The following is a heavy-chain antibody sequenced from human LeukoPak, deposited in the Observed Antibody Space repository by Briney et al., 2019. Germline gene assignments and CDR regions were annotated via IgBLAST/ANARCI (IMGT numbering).Heavy chain of an antibody. J-gene: IGHJ4*02. CDR2: AYYTGNT. Sequence: SETLSLTCTVSGGSISGRPYYWGWIRQPPGKGLEWIGSAYYTGNTYYNSSLKSRVTISLDTSKNQFSLKLSSVTAADTAVYYCARQGSGAAAMTDYWGQGTLVTVSS. CDR1: GGSISGRPYY. V-gene: IGHV4-39*01. CDR3: ARQGSGAAAMTDY. D-gene: IGHD2-2*01.